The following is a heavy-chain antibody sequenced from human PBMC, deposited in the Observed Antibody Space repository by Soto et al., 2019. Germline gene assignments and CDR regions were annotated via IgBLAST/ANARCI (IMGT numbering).Heavy chain of an antibody. Sequence: QVQLQESGPGLVKPSETLSLTCTVSGGSVSSGSYYWSWIRQPPGKGLEWIGYIYYSGSTNYNPTLKGRVTISVDTSKNQFSLKLSSVTAANTAVYYCARWVAATAYFDYWGQGTLVTVSS. V-gene: IGHV4-61*01. CDR3: ARWVAATAYFDY. J-gene: IGHJ4*02. CDR1: GGSVSSGSYY. CDR2: IYYSGST. D-gene: IGHD2-15*01.